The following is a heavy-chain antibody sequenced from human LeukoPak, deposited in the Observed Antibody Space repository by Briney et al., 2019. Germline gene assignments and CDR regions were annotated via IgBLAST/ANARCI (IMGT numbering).Heavy chain of an antibody. CDR1: GYTFTSYG. J-gene: IGHJ4*02. D-gene: IGHD2-21*02. CDR3: ARDMIGCGGDCSYDY. Sequence: GASVKVSCKASGYTFTSYGISWVRQAPGQGLEWMGWISAYNGNTNYAQKLQGRVTMTTDTSTSTAYMELRSLRSDDTAVYYCARDMIGCGGDCSYDYWGQGTLVTVSS. CDR2: ISAYNGNT. V-gene: IGHV1-18*01.